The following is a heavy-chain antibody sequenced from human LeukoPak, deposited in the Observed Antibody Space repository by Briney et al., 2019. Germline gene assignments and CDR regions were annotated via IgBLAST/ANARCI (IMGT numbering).Heavy chain of an antibody. D-gene: IGHD1-26*01. J-gene: IGHJ4*02. CDR1: GYSISSGYY. CDR3: AREITVGASTSFDY. Sequence: SETLSLTCTVSGYSISSGYYWGWIRQPPGKGLEWIGSIYHSGSTYYNPSLKSRVTISVDTSKNQFSLKLSSVTAADTAVYYCAREITVGASTSFDYWGQGTLVTVSS. CDR2: IYHSGST. V-gene: IGHV4-38-2*02.